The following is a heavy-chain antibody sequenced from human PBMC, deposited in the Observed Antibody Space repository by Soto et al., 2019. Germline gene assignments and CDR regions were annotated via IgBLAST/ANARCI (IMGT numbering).Heavy chain of an antibody. V-gene: IGHV2-5*02. D-gene: IGHD3-9*01. CDR3: AHKGPEDWPLDY. CDR2: IYWDDSK. J-gene: IGHJ4*02. CDR1: GFSLSTSGVG. Sequence: QITLKESGPTLVRPTQTLTLTCAFSGFSLSTSGVGVGWLRQPPGKALEWLAVIYWDDSKHYSPSLRSRLTITKDTSKNQVVRTMTNMDPMDTGTYYCAHKGPEDWPLDYWGQGNLVTVSS.